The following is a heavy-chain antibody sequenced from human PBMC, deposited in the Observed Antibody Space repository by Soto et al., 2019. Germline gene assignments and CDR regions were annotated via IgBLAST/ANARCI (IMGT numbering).Heavy chain of an antibody. J-gene: IGHJ6*02. CDR3: ARRQDFGGPHYYYGMDV. D-gene: IGHD3-3*01. Sequence: QVQLVESGGGVVQPGRSLRVSCAASGFIINNYAMHWVRQTPGKGLEWVAVISYDGSNKYYADSVMGRFTISRDNSKNTLYIQMNNLRPDDSAVYYCARRQDFGGPHYYYGMDVWGQGTTVTVSS. V-gene: IGHV3-30*04. CDR2: ISYDGSNK. CDR1: GFIINNYA.